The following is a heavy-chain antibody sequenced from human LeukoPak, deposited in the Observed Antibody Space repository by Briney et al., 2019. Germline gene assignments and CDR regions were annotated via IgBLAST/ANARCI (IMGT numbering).Heavy chain of an antibody. CDR2: IYYSGST. D-gene: IGHD4-11*01. Sequence: SETLSLTCTVSGGSISSGGYYCSWIRQHPGKGLEWIGYIYYSGSTYYNPSLKSRVTISVDTSKNQFSLKLSSVTAADTAVYYCAGTDYSNKPDYWGQGTLVTVSS. V-gene: IGHV4-31*03. J-gene: IGHJ4*02. CDR3: AGTDYSNKPDY. CDR1: GGSISSGGYY.